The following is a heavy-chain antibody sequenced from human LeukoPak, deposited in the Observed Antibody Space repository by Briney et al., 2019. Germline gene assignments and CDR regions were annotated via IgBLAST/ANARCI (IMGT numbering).Heavy chain of an antibody. CDR3: ARYGLGSSMGYFDY. D-gene: IGHD3-10*01. Sequence: PSETLSLTCTVSGGSISSYYWSWIRQPAGKGLEWIGRIYTSGSTNYNPSLKSRVTMSVDTSKNQFSLKLSSVTAADTAVYYCARYGLGSSMGYFDYWGQGTLVTVSS. V-gene: IGHV4-4*07. CDR1: GGSISSYY. CDR2: IYTSGST. J-gene: IGHJ4*02.